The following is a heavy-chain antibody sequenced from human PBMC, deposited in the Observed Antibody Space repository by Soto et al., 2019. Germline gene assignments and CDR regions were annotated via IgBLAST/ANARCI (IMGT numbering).Heavy chain of an antibody. Sequence: SETLSLTCAVYGGSFSGYYWSWIRQPPGKGLEWIGEINHSGSTNYNPSLKSRVTISVDTSKNQSSLKLSSVTAADTAVYYCATGVGSSSWFGWFDPWGQGTLVTVSS. D-gene: IGHD6-13*01. V-gene: IGHV4-34*01. CDR3: ATGVGSSSWFGWFDP. CDR2: INHSGST. CDR1: GGSFSGYY. J-gene: IGHJ5*02.